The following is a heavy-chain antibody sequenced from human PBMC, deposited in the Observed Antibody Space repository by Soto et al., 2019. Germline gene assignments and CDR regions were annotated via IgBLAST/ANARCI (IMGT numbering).Heavy chain of an antibody. CDR1: GGSISSYY. D-gene: IGHD3-22*01. CDR2: IYYSGST. J-gene: IGHJ3*02. V-gene: IGHV4-59*01. Sequence: SETLSLTCTVSGGSISSYYWSWIRQPPGKGLEWIGYIYYSGSTNYNPSLKSRVTISVDTSKNQFSLKLSSVTAADTAVYYCARDRNYYDSSSLYAFDIWGQGTMVT. CDR3: ARDRNYYDSSSLYAFDI.